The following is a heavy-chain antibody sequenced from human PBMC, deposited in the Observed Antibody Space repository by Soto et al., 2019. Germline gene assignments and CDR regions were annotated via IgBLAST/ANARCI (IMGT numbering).Heavy chain of an antibody. D-gene: IGHD3-16*02. Sequence: ASVKVSCKASGYTFTSYGISWVRQAPGQGLEWMGWISAYNGNTNYAQKLQGRVTMTTDTSTSTAYMELRSLRSDDTAVYYGARGGVYGYVWGSYRYYLDVWGQGTLVTVSS. J-gene: IGHJ4*02. CDR1: GYTFTSYG. V-gene: IGHV1-18*01. CDR3: ARGGVYGYVWGSYRYYLDV. CDR2: ISAYNGNT.